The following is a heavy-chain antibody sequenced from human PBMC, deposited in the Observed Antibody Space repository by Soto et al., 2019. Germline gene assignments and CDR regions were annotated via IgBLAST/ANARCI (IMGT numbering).Heavy chain of an antibody. D-gene: IGHD6-6*01. V-gene: IGHV4-59*01. CDR2: IYYSGST. CDR3: ASVGTYSSSSVWVAGGDGNYMYV. CDR1: GGSISSYY. Sequence: SETLSLTCTVSGGSISSYYWSWIRQPPGKGLEWIGYIYYSGSTNYNPSLKSRVTISVDTSQNQFSPQLSSVTAADTAVYYCASVGTYSSSSVWVAGGDGNYMYVCGKGTTVTLSS. J-gene: IGHJ6*03.